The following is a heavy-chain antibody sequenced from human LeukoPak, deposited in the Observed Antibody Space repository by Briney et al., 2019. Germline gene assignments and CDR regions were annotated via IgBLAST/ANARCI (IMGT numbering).Heavy chain of an antibody. CDR1: GFTFSSYS. V-gene: IGHV3-21*01. D-gene: IGHD1-26*01. Sequence: PGGSLRLSCAASGFTFSSYSMNWVRQAPGKGLEWVSSISSSSSCIYYADSVKGRFTISRDNAKNSLYLQMNSLRAEDTAVYYCAREAFIVGGSFDYWGQGTLVTVSS. CDR2: ISSSSSCI. CDR3: AREAFIVGGSFDY. J-gene: IGHJ4*02.